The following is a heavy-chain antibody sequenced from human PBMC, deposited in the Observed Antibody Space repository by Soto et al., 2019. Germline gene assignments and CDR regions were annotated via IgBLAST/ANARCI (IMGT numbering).Heavy chain of an antibody. CDR2: IYPGDSDT. Sequence: GESLKISCKGSGYSFTSCWIGWVRQMPGKGLGWMGIIYPGDSDTRYSPSFQGQVTISADKSISTAYLQWSSLKASDTAMYYCAKGKEVGATRYDYYYGMDVWGQGTTVTVSS. V-gene: IGHV5-51*01. CDR3: AKGKEVGATRYDYYYGMDV. J-gene: IGHJ6*02. CDR1: GYSFTSCW. D-gene: IGHD1-26*01.